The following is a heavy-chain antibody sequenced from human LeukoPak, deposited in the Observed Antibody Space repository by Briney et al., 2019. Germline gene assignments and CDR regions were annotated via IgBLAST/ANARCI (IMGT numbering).Heavy chain of an antibody. D-gene: IGHD1-14*01. V-gene: IGHV1-18*04. J-gene: IGHJ4*02. CDR1: GYTFTGYY. CDR3: ARVGPDRDFDS. CDR2: ISPYNGNT. Sequence: ASVKVSCKGSGYTFTGYYMHWVRQAPGQGLEWMGWISPYNGNTNYAQNLQGRVTMTTDTSTSTAYMELRSLRSDDTAVYYCARVGPDRDFDSWGQGTLVTVSS.